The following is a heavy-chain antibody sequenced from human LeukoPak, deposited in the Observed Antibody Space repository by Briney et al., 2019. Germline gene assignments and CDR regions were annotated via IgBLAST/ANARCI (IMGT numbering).Heavy chain of an antibody. Sequence: GESLKISCKGSGYGFTSYWIIWVRQMPGKGLEWMARIDPSDSYTDYNPSFQGHVTISVDKSINTAYLHLSDLKASDIAIYYCVRQDDSWSGYPAYWGQGTLITVSS. V-gene: IGHV5-10-1*01. CDR2: IDPSDSYT. D-gene: IGHD3-3*01. CDR3: VRQDDSWSGYPAY. J-gene: IGHJ4*02. CDR1: GYGFTSYW.